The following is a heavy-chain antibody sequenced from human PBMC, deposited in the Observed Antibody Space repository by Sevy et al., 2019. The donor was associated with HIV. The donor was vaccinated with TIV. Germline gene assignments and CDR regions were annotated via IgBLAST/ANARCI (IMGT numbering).Heavy chain of an antibody. CDR1: GFTFSAYS. CDR2: ISSSSGTI. Sequence: GSLRLSCAASGFTFSAYSMNWVHQAPGKGLEWVSYISSSSGTIYYADSVKGQFTISRDNAKSSLYLQMNGLRAEDTAVYYCARAGGDCYSKNECWFVSWGQGTLVTVSS. V-gene: IGHV3-48*01. D-gene: IGHD2-21*01. J-gene: IGHJ5*01. CDR3: ARAGGDCYSKNECWFVS.